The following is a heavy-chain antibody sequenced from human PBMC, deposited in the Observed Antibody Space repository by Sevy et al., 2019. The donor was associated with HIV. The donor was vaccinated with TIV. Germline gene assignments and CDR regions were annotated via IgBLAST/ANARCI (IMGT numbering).Heavy chain of an antibody. J-gene: IGHJ4*02. Sequence: GGSLRLSCAASGFTFSSYSMNWVRQAPGKGLEWVSSISSSSSYIYYADSVKGRFTISRDNAKNSLYLQMNSLRAEDTGVYYCARDKNRYSGYDFDYWGQGTLVTVSS. CDR1: GFTFSSYS. CDR3: ARDKNRYSGYDFDY. D-gene: IGHD5-12*01. CDR2: ISSSSSYI. V-gene: IGHV3-21*01.